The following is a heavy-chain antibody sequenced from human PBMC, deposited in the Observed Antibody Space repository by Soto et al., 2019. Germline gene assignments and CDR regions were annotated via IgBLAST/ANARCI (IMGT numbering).Heavy chain of an antibody. CDR1: GGYSINYY. Sequence: SETLSHTCTVAGGYSINYYRRWIRQPPGKGLEWIGYIYYSGSTNYNPSLKSRVTISVDTSKNQFSLKLSSVTAADTAVYYCARLIPHYYDSSDGPRATFDYWGQGTLVTVSS. D-gene: IGHD3-22*01. J-gene: IGHJ4*02. V-gene: IGHV4-59*08. CDR3: ARLIPHYYDSSDGPRATFDY. CDR2: IYYSGST.